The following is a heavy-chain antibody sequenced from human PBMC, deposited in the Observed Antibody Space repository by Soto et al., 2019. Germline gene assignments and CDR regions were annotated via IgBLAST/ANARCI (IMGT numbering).Heavy chain of an antibody. CDR1: GGSISRYY. CDR2: MYNTGST. V-gene: IGHV4-59*01. D-gene: IGHD2-21*02. CDR3: ARDLWGYCGADCYPLDV. Sequence: QVRLQESGQGLVKPSETLSLTCTVSGGSISRYYWSWIRQPPGKGLEWIGYMYNTGSTIYNPSLKSRVTISVDTSKNQFSLKLNSVTAADTAVYYCARDLWGYCGADCYPLDVW. J-gene: IGHJ6*01.